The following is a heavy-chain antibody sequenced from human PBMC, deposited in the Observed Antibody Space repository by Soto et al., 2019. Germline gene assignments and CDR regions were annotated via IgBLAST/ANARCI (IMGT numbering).Heavy chain of an antibody. J-gene: IGHJ4*02. Sequence: QITLKESGPPLVNPTQTLTLTCTFSGFSLSTSRMGVGWIRQPPGKALEWLALIYWDDDKRYSPSLKSRLTITKDTSKNQVVLTMANVEPVDTATYYCAHRRSNSEGSGSYDYWGQGTLVTVSS. CDR1: GFSLSTSRMG. V-gene: IGHV2-5*02. D-gene: IGHD3-10*01. CDR3: AHRRSNSEGSGSYDY. CDR2: IYWDDDK.